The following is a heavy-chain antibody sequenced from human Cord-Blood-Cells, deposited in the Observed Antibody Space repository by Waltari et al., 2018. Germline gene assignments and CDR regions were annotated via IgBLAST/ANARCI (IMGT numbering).Heavy chain of an antibody. V-gene: IGHV1-69*01. CDR3: ARGLYGSGRYYFDY. D-gene: IGHD3-10*01. CDR1: GGTFSSYA. J-gene: IGHJ4*02. Sequence: QVQLVQSGAEVKKPGSSVKVSCKASGGTFSSYAIRWVRQVPGQGLEWMGWIIPIFGTANYAQKFQGRVTITADESTSTAYMELSSLRSEDTAVYYCARGLYGSGRYYFDYWGQGTLVTVSS. CDR2: IIPIFGTA.